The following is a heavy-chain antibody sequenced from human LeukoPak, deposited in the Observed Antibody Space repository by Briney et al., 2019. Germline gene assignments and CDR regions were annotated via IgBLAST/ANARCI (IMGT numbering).Heavy chain of an antibody. Sequence: ASVKVSCNSTGYTFTSYDINWGRQATRQGREWMGWMNPNSGNTGYAHKFQSRGTITRNTSIITAYMELSSLRTEETAVCYCSKLHDYADPLPVPDPTTGYFDYWGQGTLVTVSS. CDR2: MNPNSGNT. CDR3: SKLHDYADPLPVPDPTTGYFDY. J-gene: IGHJ4*02. V-gene: IGHV1-8*03. CDR1: GYTFTSYD. D-gene: IGHD4-17*01.